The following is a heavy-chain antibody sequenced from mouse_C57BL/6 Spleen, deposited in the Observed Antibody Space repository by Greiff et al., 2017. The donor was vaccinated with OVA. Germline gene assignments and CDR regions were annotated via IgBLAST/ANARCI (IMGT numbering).Heavy chain of an antibody. CDR1: GFSLTSYG. D-gene: IGHD3-3*01. Sequence: QVQLKESGPGLVQPSQSLSITCTVSGFSLTSYGVHWVRQSPGQGLEWLGVIWRGGSTDYNAAFISSLSISKDNSKSQDFIKMNSLQADDTAIYYCARNLDNVYFDVWGTGTTVTVSS. CDR2: IWRGGST. V-gene: IGHV2-2*01. J-gene: IGHJ1*03. CDR3: ARNLDNVYFDV.